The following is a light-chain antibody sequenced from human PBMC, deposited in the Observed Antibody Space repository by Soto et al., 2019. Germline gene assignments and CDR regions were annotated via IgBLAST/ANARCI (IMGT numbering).Light chain of an antibody. CDR3: QQYFSYPLT. CDR1: QGISSH. J-gene: IGKJ4*01. V-gene: IGKV1-8*01. CDR2: TAS. Sequence: AIRMTQSPSSFSASTGDRVTITRRASQGISSHLAWYHVKPGKAPRLLIYTASYLESGVPSRFSGSGSGTDFTLTISSLQSEDFAVYYCQQYFSYPLTFGGGTKVEIK.